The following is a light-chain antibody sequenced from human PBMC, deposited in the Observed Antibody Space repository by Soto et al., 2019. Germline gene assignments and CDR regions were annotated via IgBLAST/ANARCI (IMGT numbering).Light chain of an antibody. CDR2: EGS. CDR3: CSYAGSSSHVV. CDR1: SREVGSYNL. J-gene: IGLJ2*01. Sequence: QSALTQPASVSGSPGQSITISCTGTSREVGSYNLVSWYQQHPGKAPKLMIYEGSKRPSGVSNRFSGSKSGNTASLTISGLKAEDEADYYCCSYAGSSSHVVFGGETKLTVL. V-gene: IGLV2-23*01.